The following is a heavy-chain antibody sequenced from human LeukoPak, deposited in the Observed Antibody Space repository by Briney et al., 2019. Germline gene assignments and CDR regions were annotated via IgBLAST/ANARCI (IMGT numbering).Heavy chain of an antibody. J-gene: IGHJ4*02. CDR2: ISGSGGST. V-gene: IGHV3-23*01. CDR1: GFTFDDYA. CDR3: AKDRNWNYDYFDY. Sequence: PGRSLRLSCAASGFTFDDYAMHWVRQAPGKGLEWVSAISGSGGSTYYADSVKGRFTISRDNSKNTLYLQMNSLRAEDTAVYYCAKDRNWNYDYFDYWGQGTLVTVSS. D-gene: IGHD1-7*01.